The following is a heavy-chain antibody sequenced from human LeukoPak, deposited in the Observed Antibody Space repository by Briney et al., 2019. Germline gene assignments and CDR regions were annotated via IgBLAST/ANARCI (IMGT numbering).Heavy chain of an antibody. CDR3: ATWAYDYVWGSYQGRYYFDY. V-gene: IGHV1-69*06. J-gene: IGHJ4*02. Sequence: GASVKVSCKASGGTFSSYAISWVRQAPGQGLEWMGGIIPIFGTANYAQKFQGRVTMTEDTSTDTAYMELSSLRSEDTAVYYCATWAYDYVWGSYQGRYYFDYWGQGTLVTVSS. CDR1: GGTFSSYA. D-gene: IGHD3-16*02. CDR2: IIPIFGTA.